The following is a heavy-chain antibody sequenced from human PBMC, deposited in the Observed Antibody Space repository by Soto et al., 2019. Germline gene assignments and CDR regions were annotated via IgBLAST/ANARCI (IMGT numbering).Heavy chain of an antibody. D-gene: IGHD2-15*01. CDR2: IIPIFGKA. J-gene: IGHJ5*02. Sequence: QVQLVQSGAEVKKPGSSVKVSCKASGGTFSSYAISWVRQAPGQGLEWMGGIIPIFGKANYAQKFQGRVTITADESTSTACMELSSLRSEDTAVYYCARKVRYCIGGSCYRHWFDPWGQGTLVTVSS. CDR3: ARKVRYCIGGSCYRHWFDP. V-gene: IGHV1-69*01. CDR1: GGTFSSYA.